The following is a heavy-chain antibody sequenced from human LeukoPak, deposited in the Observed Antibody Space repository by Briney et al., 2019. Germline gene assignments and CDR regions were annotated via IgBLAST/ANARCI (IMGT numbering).Heavy chain of an antibody. D-gene: IGHD5-18*01. CDR2: IYPDDSNT. CDR1: GYNFPIYW. V-gene: IGHV5-51*01. J-gene: IGHJ4*02. Sequence: PGESLKISCQGSGYNFPIYWIGWVRQMPGQGLEWMGIIYPDDSNTIYGPSFQGQVTISADKSINTAYLEWSSLKASDTAMYYCARRSYGLLDYWGQGTLVTVSS. CDR3: ARRSYGLLDY.